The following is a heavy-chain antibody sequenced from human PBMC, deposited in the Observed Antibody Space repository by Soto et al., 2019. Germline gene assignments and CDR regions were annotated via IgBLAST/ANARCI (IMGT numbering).Heavy chain of an antibody. V-gene: IGHV4-30-2*01. CDR3: ARASSMVPTLDY. CDR1: GGSISSGGYS. CDR2: IYHSGST. J-gene: IGHJ4*02. Sequence: QLQLQESGSGLVKPSQTLSLTCAVSGGSISSGGYSWSWIRQPPGKGLEWIGYIYHSGSTYYNPSLKYRVTITVDRSKNQYAVKLGSVAAAGTAVYFSARASSMVPTLDYWGQGTLVTVSS. D-gene: IGHD3-10*01.